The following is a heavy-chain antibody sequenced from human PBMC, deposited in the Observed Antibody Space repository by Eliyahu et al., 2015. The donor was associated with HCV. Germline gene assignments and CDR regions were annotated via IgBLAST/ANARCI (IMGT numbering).Heavy chain of an antibody. J-gene: IGHJ6*02. CDR3: ARGEGNMDV. CDR2: ISDSNIHI. Sequence: EVQLVESGGGLVKPGGSLRLXCAASGFTFSTSSMNWVRQAPGKGLEWVSSISDSNIHIYYADSVKGRFISSRDDAKNSLYLQMNSLRAEDTAVYYCARGEGNMDVWGQGTTVIVSS. CDR1: GFTFSTSS. V-gene: IGHV3-21*01.